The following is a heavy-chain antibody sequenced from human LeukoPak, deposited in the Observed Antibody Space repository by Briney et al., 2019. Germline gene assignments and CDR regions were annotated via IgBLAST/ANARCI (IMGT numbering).Heavy chain of an antibody. J-gene: IGHJ2*01. CDR2: IYFGGST. CDR3: ARQLYYDSSGYYWYFDL. D-gene: IGHD3-22*01. CDR1: GGSISSSSYY. Sequence: SETLSLTCTVSGGSISSSSYYWGWIRQPPGKGLKWIRTIYFGGSTYYNPSLKSRVTISVDTSKNQFSLKLRSVTAADTAVYYCARQLYYDSSGYYWYFDLWGRGTLVTVSS. V-gene: IGHV4-39*01.